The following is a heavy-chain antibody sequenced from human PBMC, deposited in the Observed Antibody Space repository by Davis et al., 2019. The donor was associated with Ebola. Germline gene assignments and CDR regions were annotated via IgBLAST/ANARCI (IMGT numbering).Heavy chain of an antibody. CDR3: AKCITIFGVVIMFDY. D-gene: IGHD3-3*01. CDR2: ISGSGGST. V-gene: IGHV3-23*01. J-gene: IGHJ4*02. Sequence: GESLKISCAASGFTFSSYATSWVRQAPGKGLEWVSAISGSGGSTYYADSVKGRFTISRDNSKNTLHLQMNSLRAEDTAVYYCAKCITIFGVVIMFDYWGQGTLVTVSS. CDR1: GFTFSSYA.